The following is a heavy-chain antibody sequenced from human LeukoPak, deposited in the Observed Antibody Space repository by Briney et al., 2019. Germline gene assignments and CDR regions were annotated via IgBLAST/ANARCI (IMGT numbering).Heavy chain of an antibody. D-gene: IGHD2-15*01. CDR1: GGSFSGYY. Sequence: SETLSLTCAVYGGSFSGYYWSWIRQPPGKGLEWIGEINHSGSTNYNPSLKSRVTISVDTSKNQFSLKLSSVTAADTAVYYCAYASTCSGGSCYSHWFDPWGQGTLVTVSS. CDR3: AYASTCSGGSCYSHWFDP. V-gene: IGHV4-34*01. J-gene: IGHJ5*02. CDR2: INHSGST.